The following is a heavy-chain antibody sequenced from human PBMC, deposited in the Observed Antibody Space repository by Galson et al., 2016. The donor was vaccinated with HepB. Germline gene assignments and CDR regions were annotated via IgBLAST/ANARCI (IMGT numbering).Heavy chain of an antibody. CDR2: INPSGGST. J-gene: IGHJ6*02. D-gene: IGHD3-3*01. CDR3: ARGKFDSWSHYYYGLDV. V-gene: IGHV1-46*01. Sequence: SVKVSCKASEYTFTSYYMNWVRQAPGQGLEWMGIINPSGGSTSYAQKFQGRVTMTRDTSTRTVYMELSSLRSEDTAVYYCARGKFDSWSHYYYGLDVWGHGTTVIVSS. CDR1: EYTFTSYY.